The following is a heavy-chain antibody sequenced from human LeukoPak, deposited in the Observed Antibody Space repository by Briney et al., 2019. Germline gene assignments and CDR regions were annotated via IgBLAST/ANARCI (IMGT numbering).Heavy chain of an antibody. CDR1: GYTFTAYY. CDR3: ARDPKPLVGGTIIVY. D-gene: IGHD1-26*01. CDR2: INPNNGDT. Sequence: GASVKVFCKASGYTFTAYYMHWVRQAPGQGLEWMGWINPNNGDTNCAQKFQGRVTMTRDTSINTVYMEVSRLRSDDTAVYYCARDPKPLVGGTIIVYTGQGNLVTVSP. V-gene: IGHV1-2*02. J-gene: IGHJ4*02.